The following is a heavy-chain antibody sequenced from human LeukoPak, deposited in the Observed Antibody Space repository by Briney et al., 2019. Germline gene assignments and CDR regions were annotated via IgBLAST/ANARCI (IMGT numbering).Heavy chain of an antibody. CDR2: ISWNSGSI. V-gene: IGHV3-9*01. D-gene: IGHD6-19*01. CDR3: AKDLSADSGRIDY. J-gene: IGHJ4*02. Sequence: GGSLRLSCAASGFTFSSYSMNWVRQAPGKGLEWVSGISWNSGSIGYADSVKGRFTISRDNAKNSLYLQMNSLRAEDTALYYCAKDLSADSGRIDYWGQGTLVTVSS. CDR1: GFTFSSYS.